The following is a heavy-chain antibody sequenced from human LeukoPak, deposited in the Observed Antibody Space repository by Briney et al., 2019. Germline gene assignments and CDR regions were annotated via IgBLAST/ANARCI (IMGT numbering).Heavy chain of an antibody. V-gene: IGHV3-7*01. D-gene: IGHD6-19*01. CDR1: GFTFSTYW. Sequence: GGSLRLSCAASGFTFSTYWMTWVRQTPGKGLEWVANIKEDGGEQNYVDSVEGRFTISRDNTKNSVFLQMNSLRAEDTAVYYCASLAYSSGWYWFDPWGQGTLVTVSS. CDR3: ASLAYSSGWYWFDP. CDR2: IKEDGGEQ. J-gene: IGHJ5*02.